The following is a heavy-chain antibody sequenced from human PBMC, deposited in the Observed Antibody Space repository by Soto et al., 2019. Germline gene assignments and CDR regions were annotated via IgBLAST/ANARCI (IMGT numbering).Heavy chain of an antibody. CDR3: ARDGGPSRFDSSGYYYFDY. D-gene: IGHD3-22*01. CDR1: GFTFSSYS. J-gene: IGHJ4*02. CDR2: ISSNRSNK. Sequence: GGSLRLSCAASGFTFSSYSMNWVRQAPGKGLEWVSSISSNRSNKYYADSVKGRFTISRDNSKNTLYLQMNSLRAEDTAVYYCARDGGPSRFDSSGYYYFDYWGQGTLVTVSS. V-gene: IGHV3-21*01.